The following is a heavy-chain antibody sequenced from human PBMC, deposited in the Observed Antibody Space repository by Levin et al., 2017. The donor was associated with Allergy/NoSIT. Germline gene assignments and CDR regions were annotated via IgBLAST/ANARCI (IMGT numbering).Heavy chain of an antibody. V-gene: IGHV4-39*01. J-gene: IGHJ4*02. CDR2: IYYSGSA. D-gene: IGHD5-24*01. Sequence: SQTLSLTCTVSGGSISSRTYSWGWVRQPPGKVLEWIGSIYYSGSAYYSASLKSRVTISIDTSKNLFSLELRSATAADTAVYYCATYKEWGQGILVTVSS. CDR3: ATYKE. CDR1: GGSISSRTYS.